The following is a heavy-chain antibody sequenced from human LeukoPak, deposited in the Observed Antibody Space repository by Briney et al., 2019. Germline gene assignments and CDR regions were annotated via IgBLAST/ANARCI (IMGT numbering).Heavy chain of an antibody. CDR3: ARVPDSSGYFYEIGYYYGMDV. CDR1: GFTFSDYY. Sequence: GGSLRLSCAASGFTFSDYYMSWIRQAPGKGLEWVSYISSSSGSTIYYADSVKGRFTISRDNAKNSLYLQMNSLRAEDTAVYYCARVPDSSGYFYEIGYYYGMDVWGQGTTVTVSS. CDR2: ISSSSGSTI. J-gene: IGHJ6*02. V-gene: IGHV3-11*01. D-gene: IGHD3-22*01.